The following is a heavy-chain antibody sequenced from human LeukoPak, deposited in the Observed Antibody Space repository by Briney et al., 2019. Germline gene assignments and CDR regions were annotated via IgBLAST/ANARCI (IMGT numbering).Heavy chain of an antibody. CDR2: IYDSGCT. J-gene: IGHJ3*02. Sequence: PSETLSLTCTVSGGSIRSSYYYWGWIRQPPGKGLEWIGSIYDSGCTYHNPSLKSRVTISVDTSKNQFSLKLSSVTAADTAVYYCARTTTQYSSGFLIQDAFDIWGQGTMVTVSS. D-gene: IGHD6-19*01. CDR1: GGSIRSSYYY. CDR3: ARTTTQYSSGFLIQDAFDI. V-gene: IGHV4-39*01.